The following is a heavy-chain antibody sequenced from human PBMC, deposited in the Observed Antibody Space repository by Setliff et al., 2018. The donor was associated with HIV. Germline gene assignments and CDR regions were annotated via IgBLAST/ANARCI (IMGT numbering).Heavy chain of an antibody. V-gene: IGHV4-39*01. CDR3: ARRGRDGVFIMFATGFDP. CDR2: IFYTGST. Sequence: PSETLSLTCSVSGGSISSSTSYWGWIRQPPGKGLEWIGDIFYTGSTYYNPSLKSRVAISVDTSENQFSLKLNSVTAADTAVYYCARRGRDGVFIMFATGFDPWGQGALVTVSS. CDR1: GGSISSSTSY. D-gene: IGHD2-8*01. J-gene: IGHJ5*02.